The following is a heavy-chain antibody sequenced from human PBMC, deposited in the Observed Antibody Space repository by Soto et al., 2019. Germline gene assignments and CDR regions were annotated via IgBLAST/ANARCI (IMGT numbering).Heavy chain of an antibody. CDR1: GGSISSSSYY. Sequence: QLQLQESGPGLVKPSETLSLTCTVSGGSISSSSYYWGWIRQPPGKGLEWIGSIYYSGSTYYNPSLKSRVTISVDTSKNQFSLKLSSVTAADTAVYYCARRGYSGYDLIRQWREHDAFDIWGQGTMVTVSS. CDR2: IYYSGST. D-gene: IGHD5-12*01. CDR3: ARRGYSGYDLIRQWREHDAFDI. V-gene: IGHV4-39*01. J-gene: IGHJ3*02.